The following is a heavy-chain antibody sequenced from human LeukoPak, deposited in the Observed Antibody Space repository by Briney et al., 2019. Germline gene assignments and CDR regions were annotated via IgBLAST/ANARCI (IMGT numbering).Heavy chain of an antibody. Sequence: ASVKVSCKASGHTFTSYYMHWVRQAPGQGLEWMGIINPSGGSTSYAQKFQGRVTMTRDTSTSTVYMELSSLRSEDTAVYYCARDLTQTTIKPLYYFDYWGQGTLVTVSS. J-gene: IGHJ4*02. D-gene: IGHD3-9*01. V-gene: IGHV1-46*03. CDR3: ARDLTQTTIKPLYYFDY. CDR1: GHTFTSYY. CDR2: INPSGGST.